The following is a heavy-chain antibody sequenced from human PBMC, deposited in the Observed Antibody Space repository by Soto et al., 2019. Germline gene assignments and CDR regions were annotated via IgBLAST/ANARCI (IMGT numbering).Heavy chain of an antibody. CDR3: STSGYGGFDY. CDR1: GLTLSDIW. Sequence: GGSLRLSCVVSGLTLSDIWMNWVRQAPGKGLEWVGRIKSKNDGGTTDYASPVKGRFTISRDDSKNTSYLQMNSLKTEDTAIYYCSTSGYGGFDYWGQGVLVTSPQ. D-gene: IGHD5-12*01. CDR2: IKSKNDGGTT. J-gene: IGHJ4*02. V-gene: IGHV3-15*07.